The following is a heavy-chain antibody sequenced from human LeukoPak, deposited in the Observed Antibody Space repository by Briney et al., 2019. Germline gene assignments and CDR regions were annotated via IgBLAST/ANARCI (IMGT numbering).Heavy chain of an antibody. D-gene: IGHD3-9*01. CDR2: IWYDGSNK. J-gene: IGHJ6*02. CDR3: ARDDYDILTGYPPGYYYYGMDV. Sequence: PGRSLRLSCAASGFTFSSYGMHWVRQAPGKGLKGVAVIWYDGSNKYYADSVKGRFTISRDNSKNTLYLQMNSLRAEDTAVYYCARDDYDILTGYPPGYYYYGMDVWGQGTTVTVSS. CDR1: GFTFSSYG. V-gene: IGHV3-33*01.